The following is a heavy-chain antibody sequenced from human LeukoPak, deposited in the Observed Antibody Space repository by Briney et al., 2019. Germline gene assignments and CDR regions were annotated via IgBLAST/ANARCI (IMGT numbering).Heavy chain of an antibody. CDR2: ISYDGSNK. CDR1: GFTFSSYG. J-gene: IGHJ4*02. CDR3: ATLVITTGIDY. V-gene: IGHV3-30*03. D-gene: IGHD3-22*01. Sequence: PGGSLRLSCAASGFTFSSYGMHWVRQAPGKGLEWVAVISYDGSNKYYADSVKGRFTISRDNSKNTLYLQMNSLRAEDTAVYYCATLVITTGIDYWGQGTLVTVSS.